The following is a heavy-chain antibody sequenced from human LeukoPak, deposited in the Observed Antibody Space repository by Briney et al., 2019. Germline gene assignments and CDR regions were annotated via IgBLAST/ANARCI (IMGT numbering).Heavy chain of an antibody. CDR1: GGSISSYY. CDR3: ARGNYYDPDWFDP. J-gene: IGHJ5*02. V-gene: IGHV4-59*01. D-gene: IGHD3-22*01. Sequence: SETLSLTCTVSGGSISSYYWSWIRQPPGKGLEWIGYIYYSGSTSYNPSLKSRVTISVDTSKNQFSLKLSSVTAADTAVYYCARGNYYDPDWFDPWGQGTLVTVSS. CDR2: IYYSGST.